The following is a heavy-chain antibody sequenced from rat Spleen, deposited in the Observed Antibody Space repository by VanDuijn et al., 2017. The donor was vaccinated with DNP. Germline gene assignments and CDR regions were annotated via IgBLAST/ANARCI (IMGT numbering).Heavy chain of an antibody. CDR2: IWNNGGT. Sequence: QVHLKESGPGLVQPSQSLSLTCTVAGFPLTNYGVHWVRQPPGKGLEWMGVIWNNGGTRYNSVLKSRLSISKDTAKRQVFLKMNSLQTEDTATYYCARDENSGLVGYFDYWGQGVMVTVSS. V-gene: IGHV2-41*01. CDR3: ARDENSGLVGYFDY. D-gene: IGHD4-4*01. CDR1: GFPLTNYG. J-gene: IGHJ2*01.